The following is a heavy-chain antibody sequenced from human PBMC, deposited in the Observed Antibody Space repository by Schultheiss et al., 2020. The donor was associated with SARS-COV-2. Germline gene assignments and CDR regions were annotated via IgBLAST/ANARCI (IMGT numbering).Heavy chain of an antibody. CDR2: ISATGRTI. CDR1: GFTFGDYA. V-gene: IGHV3-48*03. CDR3: ARDLYGATTNY. Sequence: GGSLRLSCTASGFTFGDYAMSWVRQAPGKGLEWVSYISATGRTIYYADSVKGRFTISRDNAKNSLYLQMNSLRAEDTAVYYCARDLYGATTNYWGQGTLVTVSS. D-gene: IGHD1-26*01. J-gene: IGHJ4*02.